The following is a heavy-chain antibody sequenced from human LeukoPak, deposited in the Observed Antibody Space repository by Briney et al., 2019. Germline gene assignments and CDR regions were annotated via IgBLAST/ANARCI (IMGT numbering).Heavy chain of an antibody. CDR1: GYTFTSYY. CDR2: INPSGGST. CDR3: ARGGYTRVLWFGESNDY. J-gene: IGHJ4*02. D-gene: IGHD3-10*01. Sequence: ASVKVSCKASGYTFTSYYMHWVRQAPGQGLEWMGIINPSGGSTSYAQKFQGRVTMTRDTSTSTVYMELSSLRSEDTAVYYCARGGYTRVLWFGESNDYRGQGTLVTVSS. V-gene: IGHV1-46*01.